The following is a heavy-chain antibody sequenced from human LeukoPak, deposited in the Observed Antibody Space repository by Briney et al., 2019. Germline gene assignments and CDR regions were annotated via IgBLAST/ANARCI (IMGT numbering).Heavy chain of an antibody. CDR3: ARNEAGYHSYTGV. CDR2: INGEMNFK. V-gene: IGHV3-23*01. J-gene: IGHJ6*03. CDR1: GFTFSNYA. Sequence: PGGSLRLSCAASGFTFSNYAMMWFRQAPGKGREGVSTINGEMNFKYYADSVKGRFTISREHSKNTLYLHMSTVRPEDTATYYSARNEAGYHSYTGVWGEGTTVTVSS.